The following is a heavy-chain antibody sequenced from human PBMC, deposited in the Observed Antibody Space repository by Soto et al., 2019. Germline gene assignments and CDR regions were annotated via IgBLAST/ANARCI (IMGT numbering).Heavy chain of an antibody. J-gene: IGHJ5*02. V-gene: IGHV3-74*01. CDR3: ARSPAAISGWFDP. Sequence: GGSLRLSCAASGFTFSSYWMHWVRQAPGKGLVWVSRIYSDGSSTSYADSVKGRFTISRDNAKNTLYLQMNSLRAEDTAVYYCARSPAAISGWFDPWGQGTLVTVSS. CDR2: IYSDGSST. CDR1: GFTFSSYW. D-gene: IGHD2-2*01.